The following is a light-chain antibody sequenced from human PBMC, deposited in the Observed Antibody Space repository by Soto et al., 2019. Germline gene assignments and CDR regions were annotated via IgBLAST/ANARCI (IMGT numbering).Light chain of an antibody. CDR3: QQRSNWRIT. CDR1: QSVDTF. CDR2: DAS. V-gene: IGKV3-11*01. Sequence: EIVLMQSPAILSLSPGERATLSYRASQSVDTFLAWYQQKPGQAPRLLIYDASNRATGIPARFSGSGSGTDFTLTISSLEPEDFAVYYCQQRSNWRITFGQGTRLEIK. J-gene: IGKJ5*01.